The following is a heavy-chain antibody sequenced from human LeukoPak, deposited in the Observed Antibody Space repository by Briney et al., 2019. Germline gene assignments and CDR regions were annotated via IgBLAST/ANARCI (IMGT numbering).Heavy chain of an antibody. CDR1: GFTFNNFE. D-gene: IGHD4-23*01. CDR2: ISSSSYT. V-gene: IGHV3-11*05. J-gene: IGHJ4*02. CDR3: ARDQGYGGNSAPYY. Sequence: PGGSLRLSCAASGFTFNNFEMNWVRQAPGKGLEWVSYISSSSYTNYADSVKGRFTISRDNAKNSLYLQMNSLRAEDTAVYYCARDQGYGGNSAPYYWGQGTLVTVSS.